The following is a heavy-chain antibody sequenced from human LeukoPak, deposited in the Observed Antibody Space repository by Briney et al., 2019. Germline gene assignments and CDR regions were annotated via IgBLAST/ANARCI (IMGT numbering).Heavy chain of an antibody. CDR3: VRGGTYWTVS. J-gene: IGHJ5*01. V-gene: IGHV3-7*01. CDR1: GFIFSDSY. CDR2: IKTDGSEK. Sequence: GGSQSLSCAASGFIFSDSYMSWVRQAPGKGLEWVATIKTDGSEKFHVDSVSGRFTISRDNTKDSLFLQMNSLRVDDTAVYYCVRGGTYWTVSWGQGTLVNVSS.